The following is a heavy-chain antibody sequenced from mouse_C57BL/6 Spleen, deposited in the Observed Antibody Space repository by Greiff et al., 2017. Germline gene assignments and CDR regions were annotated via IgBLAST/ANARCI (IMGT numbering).Heavy chain of an antibody. D-gene: IGHD1-1*01. CDR2: INPNNGGT. CDR1: GYTFTDYY. V-gene: IGHV1-26*01. CDR3: ASRNYGSSPFAD. J-gene: IGHJ3*01. Sequence: VQLKQSGPELVKPGASVKISCKASGYTFTDYYMNWVKQSHGKSLEWIGDINPNNGGTSYNQKFKGKATLTVDKSSSTAYMELRSLTSEDSAVYYCASRNYGSSPFADWGQGTLVTVSA.